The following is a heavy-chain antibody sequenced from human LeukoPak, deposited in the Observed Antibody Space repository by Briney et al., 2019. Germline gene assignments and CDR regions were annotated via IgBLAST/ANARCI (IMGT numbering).Heavy chain of an antibody. J-gene: IGHJ3*02. Sequence: SETLSLTCTVSGGXISSYYCSWIRQPPGKGLKWIGYIYYSGSTNYNPSLKSRVTISVDTSKNQFSLKLSSVAAADTAVYYCARVTVVHGYDAFDIWGQGTMVTVSS. CDR2: IYYSGST. CDR3: ARVTVVHGYDAFDI. CDR1: GGXISSYY. V-gene: IGHV4-59*01. D-gene: IGHD4-23*01.